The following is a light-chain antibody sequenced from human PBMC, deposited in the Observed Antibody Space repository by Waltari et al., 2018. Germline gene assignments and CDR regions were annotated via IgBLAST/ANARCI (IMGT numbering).Light chain of an antibody. CDR2: DVN. J-gene: IGLJ2*01. CDR3: SSYTTSTTLLVV. Sequence: QSALTQPASVSGSPGQSITISCTGTTSDLGTYNYVPRHQQPPGKAPKLMLFDVNNRPSGVSGRFSGSKSGNTASLTISGLQAEDEADYYCSSYTTSTTLLVVFGGGTKLTVL. V-gene: IGLV2-14*03. CDR1: TSDLGTYNY.